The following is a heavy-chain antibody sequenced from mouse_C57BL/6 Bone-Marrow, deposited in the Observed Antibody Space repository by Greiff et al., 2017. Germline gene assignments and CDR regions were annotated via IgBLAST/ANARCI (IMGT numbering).Heavy chain of an antibody. CDR1: GFSLSTFGMG. CDR2: TWWDDAK. Sequence: QVTLKECGPGILQPSQTLSLTCYFSGFSLSTFGMGVGWIRQPSGKGLEWLAHTWWDDAKYYKPALKSRLTSSTDTSKDQVFLKIANVVTADTAAYYSARIGVTGTDYWGQGTTRTVSS. V-gene: IGHV8-8*01. CDR3: ARIGVTGTDY. D-gene: IGHD4-1*01. J-gene: IGHJ2*01.